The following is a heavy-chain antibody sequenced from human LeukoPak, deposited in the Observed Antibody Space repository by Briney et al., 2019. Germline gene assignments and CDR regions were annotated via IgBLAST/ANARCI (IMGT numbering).Heavy chain of an antibody. D-gene: IGHD3-10*01. CDR3: ARSPYYYGSGSYILPYYYGMDV. CDR1: GCSFTSYW. J-gene: IGHJ6*02. Sequence: GESLKISCKGSGCSFTSYWIGWVRQMPGKGLEWMGIIYPGDSYTRYSPSFQGQVTISADKSISTAYLQWSSLKASDTAMYYCARSPYYYGSGSYILPYYYGMDVWGQGTTVTVSS. V-gene: IGHV5-51*01. CDR2: IYPGDSYT.